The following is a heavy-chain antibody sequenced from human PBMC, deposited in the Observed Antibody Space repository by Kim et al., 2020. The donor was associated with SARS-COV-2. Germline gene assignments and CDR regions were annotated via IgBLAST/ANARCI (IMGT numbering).Heavy chain of an antibody. J-gene: IGHJ4*02. CDR3: ARVLSSSSEVDY. D-gene: IGHD6-6*01. CDR1: GYTFTSYD. CDR2: MNPNSGNT. Sequence: ASVKVSCKASGYTFTSYDINWVRQATGQGLEWMGWMNPNSGNTGYAQKFQGRVTMTRNTSISTAYMELSSLRSEDTAVYYCARVLSSSSEVDYWGQGTLVTVSS. V-gene: IGHV1-8*01.